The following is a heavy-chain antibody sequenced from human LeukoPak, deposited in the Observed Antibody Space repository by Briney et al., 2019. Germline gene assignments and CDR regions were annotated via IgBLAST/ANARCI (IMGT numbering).Heavy chain of an antibody. CDR2: IVVGSGNT. CDR1: GCAFTSSA. Sequence: SVKVSCKASGCAFTSSAMQWVRQARGQRLEWIGGIVVGSGNTNYAQKFQERVTITRDMSTSTAYMELSSLRSEDTAVYYCAVVDYDILTGPPEPKRYFDLWGRGTLVTVSS. CDR3: AVVDYDILTGPPEPKRYFDL. J-gene: IGHJ2*01. D-gene: IGHD3-9*01. V-gene: IGHV1-58*02.